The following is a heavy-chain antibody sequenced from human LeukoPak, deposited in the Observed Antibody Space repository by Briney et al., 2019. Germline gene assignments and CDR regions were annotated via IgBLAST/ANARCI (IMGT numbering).Heavy chain of an antibody. J-gene: IGHJ4*02. V-gene: IGHV4-39*07. CDR1: GCSISTSNYY. CDR3: ARPLVATAYVY. CDR2: LNHSRSN. Sequence: SETLSLTCTVSGCSISTSNYYWGWLQQPPETGLEWIGKLNHSRSNNYNPSHNSRVTIVDNTHKNQFSLKISLITAATTAAYFCARPLVATAYVYWGQGTLVTVSS. D-gene: IGHD5-18*01.